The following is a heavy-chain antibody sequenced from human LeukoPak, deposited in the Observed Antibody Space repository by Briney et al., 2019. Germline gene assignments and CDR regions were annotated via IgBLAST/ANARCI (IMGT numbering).Heavy chain of an antibody. CDR2: ISYDGSNK. J-gene: IGHJ4*02. Sequence: PGRSLRLSCAASGFTFSSYAMHWVRQAPGKGLEWVAVISYDGSNKYYADSVKGRFTISRDNSKNTLYLQMNSLRAEDTAVYYCARDNPDAYWGQGTLVTVSS. D-gene: IGHD1-14*01. CDR1: GFTFSSYA. V-gene: IGHV3-30*01. CDR3: ARDNPDAY.